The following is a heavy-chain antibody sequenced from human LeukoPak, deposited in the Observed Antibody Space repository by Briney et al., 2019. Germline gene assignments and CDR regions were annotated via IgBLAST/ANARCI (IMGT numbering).Heavy chain of an antibody. V-gene: IGHV4-59*12. CDR1: GASISSFY. CDR3: AKDLTTAPGTVFHFDS. CDR2: VFYTGDT. Sequence: PSETLSLTCAVSGASISSFYWSWIRQPPGKGLEWVGYVFYTGDTNYNPSLKSRVTVSLDTFKSQVSLSLTSVTAADTAVYYCAKDLTTAPGTVFHFDSWGRGTLVTVSS. D-gene: IGHD6-13*01. J-gene: IGHJ4*02.